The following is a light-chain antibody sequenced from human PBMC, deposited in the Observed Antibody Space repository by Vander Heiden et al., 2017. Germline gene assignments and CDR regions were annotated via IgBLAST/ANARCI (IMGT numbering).Light chain of an antibody. CDR3: QQFNSYPS. CDR1: QAISSA. Sequence: AIQLPQSPSSLSASVGHRVTITCRASQAISSALAWYQQKPGKAPKLLIYDASSLESGVPSRFSGSGSGTDFTLTISSLQPEDFATYYCQQFNSYPSFGGGTKVEIK. V-gene: IGKV1-13*02. J-gene: IGKJ4*01. CDR2: DAS.